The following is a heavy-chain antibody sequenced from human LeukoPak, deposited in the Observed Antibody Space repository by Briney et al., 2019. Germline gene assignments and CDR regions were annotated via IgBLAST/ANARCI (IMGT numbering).Heavy chain of an antibody. V-gene: IGHV3-23*01. D-gene: IGHD2-2*01. CDR3: AKGVRYCSSTSCSMVH. Sequence: PGGSLRLSCAASGFTFSSYAMSWVRQAPGKGLEWVSAISGSGGSTYYADSVKGRFTISRDNSKNTLYLQMNSLSAEDTAVYYCAKGVRYCSSTSCSMVHWGQGTLVTVSS. CDR2: ISGSGGST. J-gene: IGHJ4*02. CDR1: GFTFSSYA.